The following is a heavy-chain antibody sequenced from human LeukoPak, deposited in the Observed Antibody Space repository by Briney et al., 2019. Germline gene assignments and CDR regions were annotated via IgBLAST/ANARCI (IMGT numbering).Heavy chain of an antibody. D-gene: IGHD3-22*01. V-gene: IGHV4-4*02. Sequence: PSETLSLTCAVSGGSISSSNWWSWVRQPPGKGLEWIGEIYHSGSTNYNPSLKSRVTISVDKSKNQFSLKLSSVTAADTAVYYCARSFTAGWLLRTERCYFDYWGQGTLVTVSS. CDR3: ARSFTAGWLLRTERCYFDY. CDR1: GGSISSSNW. J-gene: IGHJ4*02. CDR2: IYHSGST.